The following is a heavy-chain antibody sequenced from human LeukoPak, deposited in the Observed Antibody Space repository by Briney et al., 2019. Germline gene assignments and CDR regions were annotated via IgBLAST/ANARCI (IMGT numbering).Heavy chain of an antibody. CDR2: IYRSGST. Sequence: SETLSLTCTVSGYSISSDYYWGWIRQPPGKGLEWIGSIYRSGSTYYNPSLKSRVTISVDTSKNQFSLKLSSVTAADTAVYYCARLARYFDWPHYYYYYMDVWGKGTTVTISS. CDR1: GYSISSDYY. J-gene: IGHJ6*03. V-gene: IGHV4-38-2*02. CDR3: ARLARYFDWPHYYYYYMDV. D-gene: IGHD3-9*01.